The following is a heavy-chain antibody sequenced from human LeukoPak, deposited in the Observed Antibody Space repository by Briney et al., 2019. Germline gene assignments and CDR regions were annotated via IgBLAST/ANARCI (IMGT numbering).Heavy chain of an antibody. J-gene: IGHJ5*02. CDR2: INHSGST. CDR1: GGSFSGYY. D-gene: IGHD3-10*01. CDR3: ARATINYYGSGSYYQS. V-gene: IGHV4-34*01. Sequence: SETLSLTCAVYGGSFSGYYWSWLRQPPGKGLEWIGEINHSGSTNYNPSLKSRVTISVDTSKNQFSLQLNSVTPEDTAVYYCARATINYYGSGSYYQSWGQGTLVTVSS.